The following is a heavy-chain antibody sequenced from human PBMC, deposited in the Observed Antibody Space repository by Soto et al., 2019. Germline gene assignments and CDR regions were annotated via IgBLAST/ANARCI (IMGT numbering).Heavy chain of an antibody. D-gene: IGHD3-22*01. CDR2: ISYDGSNK. Sequence: LRLSCAASGFTFSSYAMHWVRQAPGKGLEWVAVISYDGSNKYYADSVKGRFTISRDNSKNTLYLQMNSLRAEDTAVYYCASGFGRYYDSSGSLDYWGQGTLVTVSS. CDR3: ASGFGRYYDSSGSLDY. J-gene: IGHJ4*02. CDR1: GFTFSSYA. V-gene: IGHV3-30-3*01.